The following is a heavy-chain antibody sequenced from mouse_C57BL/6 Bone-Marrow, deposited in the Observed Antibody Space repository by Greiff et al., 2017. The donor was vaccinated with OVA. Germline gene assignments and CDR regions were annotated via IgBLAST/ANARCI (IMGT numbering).Heavy chain of an antibody. CDR2: ISPGDGDI. V-gene: IGHV1-80*01. Sequence: VKLVESGAELVKPGASVKISCKASGYAFRNYWMTWVKQRPGKGLEWIEQISPGDGDINYNGKFKGKATLTADKSSSTAYMQFSSLTSEDSAVYFCARGAYWGQGTTLTVSS. CDR1: GYAFRNYW. CDR3: ARGAY. J-gene: IGHJ2*01.